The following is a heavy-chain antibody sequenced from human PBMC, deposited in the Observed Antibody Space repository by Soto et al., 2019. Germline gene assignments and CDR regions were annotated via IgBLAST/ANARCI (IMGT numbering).Heavy chain of an antibody. CDR1: GGSFSGYY. Sequence: SETLSLTCAVYGGSFSGYYWSWIRQPPGKGLEWIGEINHSGSTNYNPSLKSRVTISVDTSKNQFSLKLSSVTAADTAAYYCARRARYCSSTSCPKGGAFDIWGQGTVVTVSS. CDR3: ARRARYCSSTSCPKGGAFDI. J-gene: IGHJ3*02. V-gene: IGHV4-34*01. CDR2: INHSGST. D-gene: IGHD2-2*01.